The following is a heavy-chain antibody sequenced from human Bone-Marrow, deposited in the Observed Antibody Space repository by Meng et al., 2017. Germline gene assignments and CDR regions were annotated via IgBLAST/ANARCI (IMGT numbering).Heavy chain of an antibody. CDR2: IWFDSSNQ. CDR3: ARVGGGWDPLSH. V-gene: IGHV3-33*01. Sequence: VQLVESGEGLVQPGGSLRLSCAASGFDFKNYGMHWVRQAPGEGLEWVAVIWFDSSNQYYANSVRGRFTISRDNSRNTLYLQMNSLRAEDTAVYYCARVGGGWDPLSHWGPGTLVTASS. CDR1: GFDFKNYG. J-gene: IGHJ4*02. D-gene: IGHD3-16*01.